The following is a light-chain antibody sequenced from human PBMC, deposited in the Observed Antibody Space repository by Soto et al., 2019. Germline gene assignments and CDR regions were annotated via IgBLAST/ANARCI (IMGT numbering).Light chain of an antibody. CDR2: DVR. CDR3: SSYSSSDTLV. V-gene: IGLV2-14*03. J-gene: IGLJ2*01. CDR1: SSDVGGHNF. Sequence: QSALTQPASVSGSPGQSITISCTGTSSDVGGHNFVSWYQQHPGRAPKLMIYDVRIRPSGVSNRFSGSKSANTASLVISGLQAEDEADYYCSSYSSSDTLVFGGGTKVTVL.